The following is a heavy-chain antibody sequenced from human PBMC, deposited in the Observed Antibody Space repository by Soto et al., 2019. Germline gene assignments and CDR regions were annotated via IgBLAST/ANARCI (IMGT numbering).Heavy chain of an antibody. V-gene: IGHV1-18*01. CDR3: GREAGDYDWYFDL. CDR2: ISPKSGDT. CDR1: GYMFSSHG. D-gene: IGHD4-17*01. J-gene: IGHJ2*01. Sequence: QVQLLQSGAEVKEPGASVKVSCKTSGYMFSSHGLYWVRQAPGQGLEWMGWISPKSGDTYYVQSLQGRLTLSTDTSTSTAYLELRSLTSDDTAVYYCGREAGDYDWYFDLWGRGTPVTVSS.